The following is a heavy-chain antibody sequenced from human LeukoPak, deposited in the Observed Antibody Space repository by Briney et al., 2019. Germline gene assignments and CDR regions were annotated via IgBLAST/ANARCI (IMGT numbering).Heavy chain of an antibody. V-gene: IGHV1-46*01. CDR3: ARRKGVVMAGLGY. CDR2: INPSGSST. D-gene: IGHD6-19*01. CDR1: GYTFTSYH. J-gene: IGHJ4*02. Sequence: ASVKVSCKASGYTFTSYHIHWVRQAPGQGLEWMGIINPSGSSTSYAQKFQGRVTLTRDMSTSTVYMGLSSLGSEDTAVYYCARRKGVVMAGLGYWGQGTLVTVSS.